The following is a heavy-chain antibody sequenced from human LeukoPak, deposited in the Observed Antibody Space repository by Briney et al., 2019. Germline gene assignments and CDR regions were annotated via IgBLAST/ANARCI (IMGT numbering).Heavy chain of an antibody. CDR2: IHSGGIT. Sequence: PGGSLRLSCAASGFTVSNLYMSWVRQAPGTGLEWVSIIHSGGITHYADSVKGRFTISRDNSKNTLYLQMNSLRAEDTAVYYCVRDRGIASTGGYGMDVWGQGTTVTVSS. CDR1: GFTVSNLY. D-gene: IGHD6-13*01. V-gene: IGHV3-53*01. J-gene: IGHJ6*02. CDR3: VRDRGIASTGGYGMDV.